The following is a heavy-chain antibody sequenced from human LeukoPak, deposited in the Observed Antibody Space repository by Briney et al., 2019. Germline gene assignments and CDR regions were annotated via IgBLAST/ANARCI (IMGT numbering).Heavy chain of an antibody. CDR3: ARGRAGNYYNHNDY. CDR2: ISGDGSIT. CDR1: GFTISGYW. J-gene: IGHJ4*01. V-gene: IGHV3-74*01. Sequence: GGSLRLSCAASGFTISGYWMHWVRQAPGRGLVWVSRISGDGSITAYADSVKGRFTISRDNAKNTLYLQMDSLRAEDTAVYYCARGRAGNYYNHNDYWGQGTLVTVSS. D-gene: IGHD3-10*01.